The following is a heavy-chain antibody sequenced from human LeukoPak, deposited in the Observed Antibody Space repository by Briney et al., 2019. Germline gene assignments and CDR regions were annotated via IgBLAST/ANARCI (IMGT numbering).Heavy chain of an antibody. CDR2: ISGSGGST. CDR1: GFTFSSYA. D-gene: IGHD3-10*01. CDR3: AKDYYGSGSYFDY. Sequence: GGSLRLSCAASGFTFSSYAMSWVRQAPGKGLEWVSAISGSGGSTYYADSVKGRFTISRDNSKNTLYLQMNSLRAEDTAVYFCAKDYYGSGSYFDYWGQGTLVTVSS. V-gene: IGHV3-23*01. J-gene: IGHJ4*02.